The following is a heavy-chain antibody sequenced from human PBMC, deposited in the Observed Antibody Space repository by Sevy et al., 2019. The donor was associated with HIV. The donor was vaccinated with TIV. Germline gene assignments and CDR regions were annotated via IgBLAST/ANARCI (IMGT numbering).Heavy chain of an antibody. V-gene: IGHV3-74*01. CDR2: TCGDGTVT. Sequence: GGSLRLSCAASGFTFSNYWIHWVRQAPGKGLVWLSRTCGDGTVTNYADSVKGRFTFSGDNAKNTLYLQRHRLRAEDTAVYYCVRDFRASDYWGQGTLVTVSS. CDR3: VRDFRASDY. J-gene: IGHJ4*02. CDR1: GFTFSNYW.